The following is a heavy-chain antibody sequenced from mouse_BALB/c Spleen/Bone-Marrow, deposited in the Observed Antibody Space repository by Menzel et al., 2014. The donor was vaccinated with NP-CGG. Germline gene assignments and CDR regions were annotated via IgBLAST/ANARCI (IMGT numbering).Heavy chain of an antibody. V-gene: IGHV1-54*03. Sequence: QVQMKQSGAELVRPGTSVKVSCKASGYAFTHYLLEWVQQRPGQGLAWIGAFNPGSGGNHYNEKFKGKATLTADKSSSTAYMQLSSLTSDDSAVYVCARSIYDGYAEAMDYWGQGTSVTVSS. J-gene: IGHJ4*01. D-gene: IGHD2-3*01. CDR1: GYAFTHYL. CDR3: ARSIYDGYAEAMDY. CDR2: FNPGSGGN.